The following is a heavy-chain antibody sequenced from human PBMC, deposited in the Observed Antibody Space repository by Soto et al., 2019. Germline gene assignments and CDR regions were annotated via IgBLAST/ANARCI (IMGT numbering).Heavy chain of an antibody. J-gene: IGHJ4*02. CDR1: GYTFNTYG. CDR3: ARVASSGWYFDD. D-gene: IGHD6-19*01. Sequence: ASVKVSCKASGYTFNTYGFSWVRQALGQGPEWMGWISTYNANTNYAQKVQGRVTMTTDTSTSTAYMELRSLRSDDTAVYYCARVASSGWYFDDWGQGTLVTVSS. CDR2: ISTYNANT. V-gene: IGHV1-18*01.